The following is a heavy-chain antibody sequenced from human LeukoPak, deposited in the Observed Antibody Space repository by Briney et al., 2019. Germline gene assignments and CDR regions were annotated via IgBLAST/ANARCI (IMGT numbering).Heavy chain of an antibody. D-gene: IGHD3-22*01. Sequence: GGSLRLSCAASGFTFSSYAMNWVRQAPGQGLEWVSAISGSGSSTYYADSVKGRFTISRDNSKNTLYLQMNSLRADDTAVYYCAKRMCLYVSSGYCLAYYYYGMDVWGQGPTVTVSS. CDR1: GFTFSSYA. CDR2: ISGSGSST. J-gene: IGHJ6*02. V-gene: IGHV3-23*01. CDR3: AKRMCLYVSSGYCLAYYYYGMDV.